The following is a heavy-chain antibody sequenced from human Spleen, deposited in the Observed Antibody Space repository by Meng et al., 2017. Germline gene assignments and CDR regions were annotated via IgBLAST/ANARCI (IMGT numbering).Heavy chain of an antibody. J-gene: IGHJ4*02. CDR2: ISSSGGRT. D-gene: IGHD3-22*01. CDR3: AREGGAWLFLDY. V-gene: IGHV3-43*01. CDR1: GFTFDRYT. Sequence: SLIISWAASGFTFDRYTMHLVRQSPGKGLELVSLISSSGGRTYYADSVKCRFTISRDDSRNSLYLQMDSLKTEDTALYYCAREGGAWLFLDYWGQGTRVTVSS.